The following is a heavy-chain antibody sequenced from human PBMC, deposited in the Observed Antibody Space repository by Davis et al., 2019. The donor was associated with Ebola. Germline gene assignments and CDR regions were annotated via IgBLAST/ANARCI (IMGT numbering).Heavy chain of an antibody. J-gene: IGHJ6*04. Sequence: GESLKISCAASGFTFSSYNMNWVRQAPGKGLEWVSSISSSSTIYYADSVKGRFTISRDNAKNSLYLQMNSLRDEDTAVYYCALGPAEYYYGMDVWGKGTTVTVSS. V-gene: IGHV3-69-1*01. CDR2: ISSSSTI. CDR3: ALGPAEYYYGMDV. D-gene: IGHD1-14*01. CDR1: GFTFSSYN.